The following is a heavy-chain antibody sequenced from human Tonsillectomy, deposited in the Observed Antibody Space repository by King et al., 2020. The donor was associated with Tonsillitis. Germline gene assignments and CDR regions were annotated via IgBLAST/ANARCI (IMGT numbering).Heavy chain of an antibody. CDR3: ARDSGYTIFDY. D-gene: IGHD5-12*01. CDR1: GFTFSSYE. J-gene: IGHJ4*02. CDR2: IGSSGRAI. V-gene: IGHV3-48*03. Sequence: DVQLVESGGGLVQPGGSLRLSCAASGFTFSSYEMNWVCQAPGKGLEWVSYIGSSGRAIYYADSVKGRFTISRDNAKNSLYLQMNSLRAEDTAVYYCARDSGYTIFDYWGQGTLVTVSS.